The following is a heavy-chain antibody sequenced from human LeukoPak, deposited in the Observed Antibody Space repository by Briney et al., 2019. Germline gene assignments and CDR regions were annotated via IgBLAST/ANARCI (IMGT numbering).Heavy chain of an antibody. CDR3: ARDPSDGINV. CDR2: FYSGGSR. J-gene: IGHJ6*02. D-gene: IGHD6-6*01. CDR1: GFTVSTNY. Sequence: PGGSLRLSCAASGFTVSTNYMSWVRQAPGKGLEWVSIFYSGGSRYYADSVKGRFTISRDTSKNTLYLQMNSLRVEDTAVYYCARDPSDGINVWGQGTTVTVSS. V-gene: IGHV3-66*01.